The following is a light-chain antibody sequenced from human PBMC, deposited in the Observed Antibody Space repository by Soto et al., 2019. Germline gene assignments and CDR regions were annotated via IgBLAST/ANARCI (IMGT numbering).Light chain of an antibody. J-gene: IGKJ1*01. Sequence: EILFTQSPCTLSLSPGGRATLSCRASQSVSGDYLAWYQQKPGPAPRLLIYGASSRATGIPDRFSGSGSGTDFTLTISSLQPDDFATYYCQQYNTYSRWTFGQGTKVDIK. CDR2: GAS. V-gene: IGKV3-20*01. CDR1: QSVSGDY. CDR3: QQYNTYSRWT.